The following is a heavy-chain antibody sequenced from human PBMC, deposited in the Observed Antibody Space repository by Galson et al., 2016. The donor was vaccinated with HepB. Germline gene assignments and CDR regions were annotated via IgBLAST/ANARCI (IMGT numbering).Heavy chain of an antibody. J-gene: IGHJ2*01. Sequence: EPLSLTCTVSGGSVFSATQYWSWIRQSPGKGLEWIGYIYYSGATNYNPSLTSRVTISIDKSKNQFSLKVTSVTAADTAVYYCARIRETASVPRAQHYWFFDRCGRGTLVTVSS. V-gene: IGHV4-61*01. CDR2: IYYSGAT. CDR1: GGSVFSATQY. D-gene: IGHD5-18*01. CDR3: ARIRETASVPRAQHYWFFDR.